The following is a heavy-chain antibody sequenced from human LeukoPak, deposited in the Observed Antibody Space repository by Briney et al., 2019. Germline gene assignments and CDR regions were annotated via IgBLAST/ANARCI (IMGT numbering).Heavy chain of an antibody. CDR1: GYTFTSYD. CDR3: ATEPLGYCSSTSRRAGGN. V-gene: IGHV1-8*01. Sequence: ASVKVSCKASGYTFTSYDINWVRQATGQGLEWMGWMNPNSGNTGYAQKFQGRVTMTRNTSISTAYMELSSLRSEDTAVYYCATEPLGYCSSTSRRAGGNWGQGTLVTVSS. CDR2: MNPNSGNT. D-gene: IGHD2-2*01. J-gene: IGHJ4*02.